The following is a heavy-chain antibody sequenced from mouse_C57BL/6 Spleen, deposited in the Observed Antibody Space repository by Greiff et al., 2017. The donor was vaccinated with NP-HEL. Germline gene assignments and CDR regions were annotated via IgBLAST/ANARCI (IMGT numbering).Heavy chain of an antibody. CDR2: INPSNGGT. CDR1: GYTFTSYW. V-gene: IGHV1-53*01. CDR3: ARCPLDSSGSAWFAY. J-gene: IGHJ3*01. Sequence: VQLQQSGTELVKPGASVKLSCNASGYTFTSYWMHWVKQRPGQGLEWIGNINPSNGGTNYNEKFKSKATLTVDKSSSTAYMQLSSLTSEDSAVYYCARCPLDSSGSAWFAYWGQGTLVTVSA. D-gene: IGHD3-2*02.